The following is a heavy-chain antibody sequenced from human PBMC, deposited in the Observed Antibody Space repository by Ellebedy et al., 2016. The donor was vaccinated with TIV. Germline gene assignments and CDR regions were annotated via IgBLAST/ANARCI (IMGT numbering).Heavy chain of an antibody. CDR1: GYTFTSYA. Sequence: ASVKVSCKASGYTFTSYAMHWVRQAPGQRLEWMGWINAGNGNTKYSQKFQGRVTITRDTSASTAYMELSSLRSEDTAVYYCATRTTGTVEYYYYGMDVWGQGTTVTVSS. D-gene: IGHD1-1*01. V-gene: IGHV1-3*01. CDR2: INAGNGNT. CDR3: ATRTTGTVEYYYYGMDV. J-gene: IGHJ6*02.